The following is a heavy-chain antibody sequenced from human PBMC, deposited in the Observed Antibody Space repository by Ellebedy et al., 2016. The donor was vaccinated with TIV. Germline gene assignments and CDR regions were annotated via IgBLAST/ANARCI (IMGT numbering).Heavy chain of an antibody. V-gene: IGHV3-64D*06. Sequence: GESLKISCSASGFTFSSYAMHWVRQAPGKGLEDVSAISSNGGYTYYADSVKGRFTISRDNSKNTLYLQMSSLRAEDTAVYYCARDPPYGDYSYFDYWGQGTLVTVSS. CDR3: ARDPPYGDYSYFDY. D-gene: IGHD4-17*01. CDR1: GFTFSSYA. J-gene: IGHJ4*02. CDR2: ISSNGGYT.